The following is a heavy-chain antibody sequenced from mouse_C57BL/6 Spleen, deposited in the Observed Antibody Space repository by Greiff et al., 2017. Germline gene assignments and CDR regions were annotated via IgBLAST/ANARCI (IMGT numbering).Heavy chain of an antibody. Sequence: QVQLQQPGTELVKPGASVQLSCKASGYTFTSYWMHWVKQRPGQGLEWIGNINPSNGGTNYNEKFKSKATLTVDKSSSTAYMQLSSLTSEDSAVYYCARDRYYGSRYFDYWGQGTTLTVSS. V-gene: IGHV1-53*01. J-gene: IGHJ2*01. D-gene: IGHD1-1*01. CDR1: GYTFTSYW. CDR2: INPSNGGT. CDR3: ARDRYYGSRYFDY.